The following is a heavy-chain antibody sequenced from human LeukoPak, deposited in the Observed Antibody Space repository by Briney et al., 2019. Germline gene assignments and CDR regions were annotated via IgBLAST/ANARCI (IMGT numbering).Heavy chain of an antibody. CDR1: GFTFSSHW. J-gene: IGHJ4*02. D-gene: IGHD5-12*01. V-gene: IGHV3-7*03. Sequence: GGSLRLSCTASGFTFSSHWMTWVRQPPGKGLEWVANINEDGSVKYYVDSVKGRFTIFRDNTKNALYLQMNSLRADDTAVYFCARDSTWRLDYWGQGTLITVSS. CDR2: INEDGSVK. CDR3: ARDSTWRLDY.